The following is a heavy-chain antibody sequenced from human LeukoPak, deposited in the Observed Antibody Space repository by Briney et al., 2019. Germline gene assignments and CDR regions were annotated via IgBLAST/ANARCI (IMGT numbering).Heavy chain of an antibody. CDR1: GYSISSGYY. CDR3: ARGRWELPYYYYYYMDV. D-gene: IGHD1-26*01. J-gene: IGHJ6*03. V-gene: IGHV4-38-2*02. CDR2: IYPTGST. Sequence: SETLSLTCTVSGYSISSGYYWGWIRQPPGKGLEWIGNIYPTGSTYYNPSLKSRVTISVDTSKNQFSLKLSSVTAADTAVYYCARGRWELPYYYYYYMDVWGKGTTVTVSS.